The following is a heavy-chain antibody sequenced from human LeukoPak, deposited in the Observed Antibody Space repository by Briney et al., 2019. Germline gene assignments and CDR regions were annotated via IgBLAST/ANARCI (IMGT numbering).Heavy chain of an antibody. Sequence: PGGSLRLSCAASGFTFSSYWMHWVRQAPGKGLAWVSRINSDGSSASYADSVKGRFTISRDNAKNSLYLQMNSLRAEDTAVYYCARDASSGYYYGTSWAFDIWGQGTMVTVSS. V-gene: IGHV3-74*01. D-gene: IGHD3-22*01. CDR1: GFTFSSYW. CDR3: ARDASSGYYYGTSWAFDI. J-gene: IGHJ3*02. CDR2: INSDGSSA.